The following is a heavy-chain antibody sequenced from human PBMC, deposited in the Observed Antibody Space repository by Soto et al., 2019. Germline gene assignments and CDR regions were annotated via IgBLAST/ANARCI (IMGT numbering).Heavy chain of an antibody. D-gene: IGHD4-17*01. CDR1: GFTFSDYY. Sequence: GGSLRLSCAASGFTFSDYYMSWIRQAPGKGLEWVSYISSSGSTIYYADSVKGRFTISRDNAKNSLYLQMNSLRAEDTAVYYCARVRRKDYGPAYYMDVWGKGTTVTVSS. CDR3: ARVRRKDYGPAYYMDV. J-gene: IGHJ6*03. CDR2: ISSSGSTI. V-gene: IGHV3-11*01.